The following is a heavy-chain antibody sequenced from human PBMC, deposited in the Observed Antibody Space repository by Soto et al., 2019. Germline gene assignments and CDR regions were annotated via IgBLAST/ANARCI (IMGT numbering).Heavy chain of an antibody. V-gene: IGHV4-39*01. CDR3: ATNILGYCSNNSCYGDNHKFDY. CDR2: IYYGGST. Sequence: QLQLQESGPGLVKPSETLSLTCTVSGASISSSSYYWGWIRQPPGKGLEWIGNIYYGGSTYYNPSLKSRVTISVDTSKNQFSLKLSSVTAADTALYYCATNILGYCSNNSCYGDNHKFDYWGQGTLVTVSS. CDR1: GASISSSSYY. D-gene: IGHD2-2*01. J-gene: IGHJ4*02.